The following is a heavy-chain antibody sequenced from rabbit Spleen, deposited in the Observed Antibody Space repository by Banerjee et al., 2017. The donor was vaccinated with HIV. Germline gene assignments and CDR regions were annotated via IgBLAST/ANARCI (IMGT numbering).Heavy chain of an antibody. D-gene: IGHD8-1*01. CDR3: ARDTGSSFSSYGMDL. CDR1: GFSFSSSYW. J-gene: IGHJ6*01. CDR2: IGVGSSGST. V-gene: IGHV1S45*01. Sequence: QEQLEESGGDLVKPEGSLTLTCTASGFSFSSSYWIWWVRQAPGKGLEWIGYIGVGSSGSTWYASWAKGRFTISKTSSTTVTLQMTSLTAADTATYFCARDTGSSFSSYGMDLWGQGTLVTVS.